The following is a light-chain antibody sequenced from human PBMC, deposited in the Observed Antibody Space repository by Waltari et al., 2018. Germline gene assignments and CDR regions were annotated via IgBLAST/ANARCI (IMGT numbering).Light chain of an antibody. CDR1: SSNLGSNS. CDR3: AAWDDSLNSVI. J-gene: IGLJ2*01. CDR2: VNN. Sequence: QSVLTQPPSASGTPGQRVTISCSGSSSNLGSNSVHWYRHLPGSAPKLLIYVNNQRLSGVPDRFSGSKSGTSASLAISGLRSEDEADYFCAAWDDSLNSVIFGGGTKVTVL. V-gene: IGLV1-44*01.